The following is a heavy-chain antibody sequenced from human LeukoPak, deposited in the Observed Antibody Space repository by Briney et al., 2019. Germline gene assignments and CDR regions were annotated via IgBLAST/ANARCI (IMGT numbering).Heavy chain of an antibody. D-gene: IGHD2-8*01. CDR2: IYPDDSDT. V-gene: IGHV5-51*01. J-gene: IGHJ6*03. CDR3: ARHGHCTNGVCYSNYYYMDV. Sequence: GESLKISCKGSGYSFTGYWIGWVRQMPGKGLEWMGIIYPDDSDTRYSPSFEGQVIISVDKSISTAYLQWSSLKASDTATYYCARHGHCTNGVCYSNYYYMDVWGKGTTVTVSS. CDR1: GYSFTGYW.